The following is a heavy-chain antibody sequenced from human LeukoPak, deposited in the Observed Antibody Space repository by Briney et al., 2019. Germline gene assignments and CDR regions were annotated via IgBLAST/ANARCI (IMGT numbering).Heavy chain of an antibody. Sequence: KPSETLSLTCTVSGGSISSGSYYWSWIRQPAGKGLEWIGRIYTSGSTNYNPSLKSRVTISVDTSKKQFSLKLSSVTAADTAVYYCASGPGGSGYYSENYFDYWGQGTLVIVSS. J-gene: IGHJ4*02. D-gene: IGHD3-22*01. V-gene: IGHV4-61*02. CDR3: ASGPGGSGYYSENYFDY. CDR1: GGSISSGSYY. CDR2: IYTSGST.